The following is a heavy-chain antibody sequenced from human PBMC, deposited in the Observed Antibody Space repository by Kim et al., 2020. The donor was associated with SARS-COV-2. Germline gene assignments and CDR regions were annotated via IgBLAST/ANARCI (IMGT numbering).Heavy chain of an antibody. CDR1: GGTFSSYA. Sequence: SVKVSCTASGGTFSSYAISWVRQAPGQGLEWMGSIIPIFGTANYAQKFQGRVTITADESTSTAYMELSSLRAEDTAVYYCARDQGYCSGGSCSYYYYGIDVWGQGTTVTVSS. V-gene: IGHV1-69*13. CDR3: ARDQGYCSGGSCSYYYYGIDV. D-gene: IGHD2-15*01. J-gene: IGHJ6*02. CDR2: IIPIFGTA.